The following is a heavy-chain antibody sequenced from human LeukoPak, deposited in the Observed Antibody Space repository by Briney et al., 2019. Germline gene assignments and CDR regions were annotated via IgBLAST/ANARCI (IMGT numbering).Heavy chain of an antibody. CDR3: AREKYGSSGYYPIAYFDY. Sequence: SETLSLTCTVSGGSLSSYYWSWIRQPPGKGLEGIGYIYYSGSTNYNPSLKSRVTISVDTSKNQFSLKLSSVTAADTAVYYCAREKYGSSGYYPIAYFDYWGQGTLVTVSS. CDR2: IYYSGST. J-gene: IGHJ4*02. V-gene: IGHV4-59*01. D-gene: IGHD3-22*01. CDR1: GGSLSSYY.